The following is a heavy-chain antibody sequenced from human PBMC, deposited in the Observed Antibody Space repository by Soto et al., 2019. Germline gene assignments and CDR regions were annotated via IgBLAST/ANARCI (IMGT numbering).Heavy chain of an antibody. Sequence: PGGSLRLSCAASGFTFSSYTMNWVRQAPGKGLEWVSSISSSGSYIHYADSVKGRFTISRDNAKNSLFLQMDSLRAEDTAVYYCARDVETSMDGLNYCDPWGQGTLVTVSS. V-gene: IGHV3-21*01. J-gene: IGHJ5*02. CDR1: GFTFSSYT. CDR2: ISSSGSYI. CDR3: ARDVETSMDGLNYCDP. D-gene: IGHD5-18*01.